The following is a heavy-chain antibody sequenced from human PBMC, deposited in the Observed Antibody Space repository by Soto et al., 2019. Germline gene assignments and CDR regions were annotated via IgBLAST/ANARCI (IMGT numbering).Heavy chain of an antibody. Sequence: QVQLQESGPGLVKPSGTLSLTCAVSGGSISSNNWWSWVRQPPGKGLEWIGEIYQSGSTNYNPYLKSRVTISADKSMNQLSLRLSSVTAADTAVYYCASHYDYAKDVWGQGTTVTVSS. V-gene: IGHV4-4*02. CDR3: ASHYDYAKDV. J-gene: IGHJ6*02. CDR2: IYQSGST. CDR1: GGSISSNNW.